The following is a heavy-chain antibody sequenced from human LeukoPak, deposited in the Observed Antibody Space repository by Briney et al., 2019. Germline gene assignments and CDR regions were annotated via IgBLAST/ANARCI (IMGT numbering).Heavy chain of an antibody. J-gene: IGHJ4*02. CDR3: ARRGYYDSSGYYYY. CDR2: IYYTGST. Sequence: SETLSLTCTVSGGSLSSYYWSWVRQSPGRGLDWIGYIYYTGSTNYNPSLKSRVAMSVDTSKNQFSLKLSSVTAADTAVYYCARRGYYDSSGYYYYWGQGTLVTVSS. V-gene: IGHV4-59*01. CDR1: GGSLSSYY. D-gene: IGHD3-22*01.